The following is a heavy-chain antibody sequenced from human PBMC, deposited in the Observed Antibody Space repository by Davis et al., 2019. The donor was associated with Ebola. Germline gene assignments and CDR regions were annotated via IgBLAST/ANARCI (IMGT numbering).Heavy chain of an antibody. Sequence: GSLRLSCAASRFTFSSYAMTWVRQAPGKGLEWVSVISAGGDTTYYSDSVKGRCTISRDNSKNTLYLQVNSLRAEDTAVYYCAREDYGTGGYFDYWGQGTLVTVSS. CDR1: RFTFSSYA. V-gene: IGHV3-23*01. D-gene: IGHD4-17*01. CDR3: AREDYGTGGYFDY. J-gene: IGHJ4*02. CDR2: ISAGGDTT.